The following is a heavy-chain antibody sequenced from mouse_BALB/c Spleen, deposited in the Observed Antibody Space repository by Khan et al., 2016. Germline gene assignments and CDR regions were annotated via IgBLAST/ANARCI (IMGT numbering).Heavy chain of an antibody. V-gene: IGHV4-1*02. CDR1: GFDFSRYW. CDR2: INPDSSTI. CDR3: AGAEYYGCRAD. J-gene: IGHJ3*01. Sequence: EVKLLESGGGLVQPGGSLKLSCAASGFDFSRYWMSWVRQAPGKGLEWIGEINPDSSTINSTPSLKDKFIISRDNAKNTLYLQMSKVRSEDPALCDCAGAEYYGCRADGGGGTLVTVSA. D-gene: IGHD1-1*01.